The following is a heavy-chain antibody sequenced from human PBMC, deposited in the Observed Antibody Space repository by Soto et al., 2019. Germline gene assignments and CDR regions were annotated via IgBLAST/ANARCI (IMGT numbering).Heavy chain of an antibody. CDR3: ARGGRPDI. V-gene: IGHV3-7*01. CDR2: IKQDGTDK. Sequence: GGSLRLSCVASGYTFSIYWMAWVRQAPGKGLEWVANIKQDGTDKYYVDSVRGRFTISRDNAKNSLYLQMNSLRAEDTAVYYCARGGRPDIWGQGTMVTVSS. D-gene: IGHD3-10*01. CDR1: GYTFSIYW. J-gene: IGHJ3*02.